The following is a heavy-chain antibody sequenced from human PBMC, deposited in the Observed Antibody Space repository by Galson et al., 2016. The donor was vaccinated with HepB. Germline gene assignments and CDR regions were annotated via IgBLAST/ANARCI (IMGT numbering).Heavy chain of an antibody. V-gene: IGHV3-73*01. CDR2: IRSKANNYAT. J-gene: IGHJ5*02. D-gene: IGHD6-13*01. CDR3: TRHLDPGYSSSWYFWFDP. Sequence: SLRLSCAVSGLTFSGSAMHWVRQASGKGLEWVGHIRSKANNYATAYAASVKGRFTISRDDSKNTAYLQMTSLKTEDTAVYYCTRHLDPGYSSSWYFWFDPWGQGTLVTVSS. CDR1: GLTFSGSA.